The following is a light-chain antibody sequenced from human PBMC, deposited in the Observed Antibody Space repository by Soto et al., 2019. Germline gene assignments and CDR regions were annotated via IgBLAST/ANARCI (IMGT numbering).Light chain of an antibody. Sequence: DIVMTQSPDSLAVSLRESATINCKSSQSVLYSSNNNNYLAWYQQKPGQPPKLLIYWASTRESGVPDRFSGSGSGTDFTLTISSLQAEDVAVYYCQQYYSTPFTFGGGTKVEIK. J-gene: IGKJ4*01. V-gene: IGKV4-1*01. CDR2: WAS. CDR1: QSVLYSSNNNNY. CDR3: QQYYSTPFT.